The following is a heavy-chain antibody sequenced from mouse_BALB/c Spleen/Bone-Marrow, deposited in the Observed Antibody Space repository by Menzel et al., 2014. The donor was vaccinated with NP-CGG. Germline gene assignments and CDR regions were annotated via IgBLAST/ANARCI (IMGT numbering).Heavy chain of an antibody. D-gene: IGHD1-1*01. Sequence: EVMLVESGGGLVQPGGSRKLSCAASGFTFSSFGMHWVRQAPEKGLEWVAYISRGSSTIYYADTVKGRFTISRDNPKDILFLQMTSLRSEDTAMYYCARSRFPDYGSSPFDYWGQGTTLTVSS. CDR3: ARSRFPDYGSSPFDY. CDR2: ISRGSSTI. CDR1: GFTFSSFG. V-gene: IGHV5-17*02. J-gene: IGHJ2*01.